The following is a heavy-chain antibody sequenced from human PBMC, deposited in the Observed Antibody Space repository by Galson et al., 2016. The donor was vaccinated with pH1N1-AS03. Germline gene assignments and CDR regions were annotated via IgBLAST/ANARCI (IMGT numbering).Heavy chain of an antibody. V-gene: IGHV3-30-3*01. J-gene: IGHJ4*02. Sequence: SLRLSCAASGFTLSTYSMRWVRQAPGRGLEWVALISYDGTKKSYADSVRGRFTISRDTSKNTLYLQMNSLRVEDTAVYYCTRGPGSGWYGSYYDYWGQGTLVPVSS. CDR1: GFTLSTYS. CDR3: TRGPGSGWYGSYYDY. CDR2: ISYDGTKK. D-gene: IGHD6-19*01.